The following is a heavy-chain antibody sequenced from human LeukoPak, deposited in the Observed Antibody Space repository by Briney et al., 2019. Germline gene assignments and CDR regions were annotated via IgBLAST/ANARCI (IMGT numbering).Heavy chain of an antibody. Sequence: SETLSLTCTASGGSISSYYWSWVRQPPGKGLEWIGYIFYSGSTNYNPSLKSRVTISVDTSKSQFSLKLSSVTAADTAVYYCAGNFSGYGSYPFDYWGQGTLVTVSS. D-gene: IGHD5-12*01. CDR2: IFYSGST. CDR1: GGSISSYY. V-gene: IGHV4-59*01. J-gene: IGHJ4*02. CDR3: AGNFSGYGSYPFDY.